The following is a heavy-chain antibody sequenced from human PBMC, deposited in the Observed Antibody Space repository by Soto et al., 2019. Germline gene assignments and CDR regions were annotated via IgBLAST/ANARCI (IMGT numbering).Heavy chain of an antibody. Sequence: VQLVESGGGLVQPGGSLRLSCAASGFTFSSYSMNWVRQAPGKGLEWVSYISSSSSTIYYADSVKGRFTISRDNAKNSLYLQMNSLRAEDTAVYYCAVSYGDYHDPFDYWGQGTLVTVSS. J-gene: IGHJ4*02. CDR1: GFTFSSYS. CDR2: ISSSSSTI. D-gene: IGHD4-17*01. CDR3: AVSYGDYHDPFDY. V-gene: IGHV3-48*01.